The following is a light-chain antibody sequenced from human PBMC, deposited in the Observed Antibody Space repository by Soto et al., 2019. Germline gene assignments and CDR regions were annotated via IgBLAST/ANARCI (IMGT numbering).Light chain of an antibody. Sequence: DIQVTQSPSTLSASVGDRVTIPCRASQSISSWLAWYQQKPGKAPKLLIYKASSLKSGVPSRFSGSGSGTEFTLTISSLQPDDFATYYCQHYKSYSEAFGQGTKVAIK. CDR1: QSISSW. V-gene: IGKV1-5*03. CDR3: QHYKSYSEA. J-gene: IGKJ1*01. CDR2: KAS.